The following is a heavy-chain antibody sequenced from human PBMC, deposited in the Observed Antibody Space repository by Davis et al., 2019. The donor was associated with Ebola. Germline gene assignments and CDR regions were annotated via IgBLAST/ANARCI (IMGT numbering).Heavy chain of an antibody. V-gene: IGHV1-46*01. CDR2: INPSGGST. CDR3: ARGGYCTNGVCYTYYYYYMDV. J-gene: IGHJ6*03. D-gene: IGHD2-8*01. CDR1: GYTFTSYY. Sequence: ASVKVSCKASGYTFTSYYMHWVRQAPGQGLEWMGIINPSGGSTSYAQKFQGRVTMTRDTSTSTVYMELSSLRSEDTAVYYCARGGYCTNGVCYTYYYYYMDVWGKGTTVTVSS.